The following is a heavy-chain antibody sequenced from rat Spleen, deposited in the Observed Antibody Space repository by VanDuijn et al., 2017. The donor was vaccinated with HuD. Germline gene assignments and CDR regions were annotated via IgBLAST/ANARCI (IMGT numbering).Heavy chain of an antibody. J-gene: IGHJ1*01. Sequence: EVQLVESGGGLVQPGRSLKLSCAASGFTFNNYYMAWVRQAPTKGLEWVASISPGGGNTYYRDSVKGRFTISRDNGKSILYLEMDSLRSEDMATYYCVRQGYLRDWYFDFWGPGTMVTVSS. CDR1: GFTFNNYY. V-gene: IGHV5-25*01. D-gene: IGHD2-5*01. CDR3: VRQGYLRDWYFDF. CDR2: ISPGGGNT.